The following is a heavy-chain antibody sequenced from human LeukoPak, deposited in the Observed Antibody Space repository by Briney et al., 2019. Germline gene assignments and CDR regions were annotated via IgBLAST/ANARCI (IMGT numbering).Heavy chain of an antibody. CDR3: ATPSGSYYYDSSGYYHY. J-gene: IGHJ4*02. V-gene: IGHV3-7*01. Sequence: PGGSLRLSCAASGLTFSSHWMSWVRQAPGKGPEWVANIKQDGSEKYYVDSVKGRFTISRDNAKNSLYLQMNSLRAEDTAVYYCATPSGSYYYDSSGYYHYWGQGTLVTVSS. CDR1: GLTFSSHW. D-gene: IGHD3-22*01. CDR2: IKQDGSEK.